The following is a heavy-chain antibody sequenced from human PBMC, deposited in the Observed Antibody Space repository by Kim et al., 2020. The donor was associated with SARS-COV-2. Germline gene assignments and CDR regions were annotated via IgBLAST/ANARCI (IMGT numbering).Heavy chain of an antibody. V-gene: IGHV1-2*02. CDR3: ASVGATTSSDFDY. J-gene: IGHJ4*02. Sequence: YAQKCQCRVTMTRDTSISTAYMELSRLRSDDTAVYYCASVGATTSSDFDYWGQGTLVTVSS. D-gene: IGHD1-26*01.